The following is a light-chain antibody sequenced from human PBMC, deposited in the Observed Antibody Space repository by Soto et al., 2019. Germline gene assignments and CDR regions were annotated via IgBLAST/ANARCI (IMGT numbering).Light chain of an antibody. V-gene: IGKV1-9*01. Sequence: IQLTQSPSSLSASVGDRVTITCRASQGISSYLAWYQQKPGKAPKLLIYAASTLQSGVPSRFSGSGSGTDFTLTISSLQPEDFATYYRQQLNSYPQITFGQGTRLEIK. CDR2: AAS. CDR3: QQLNSYPQIT. CDR1: QGISSY. J-gene: IGKJ5*01.